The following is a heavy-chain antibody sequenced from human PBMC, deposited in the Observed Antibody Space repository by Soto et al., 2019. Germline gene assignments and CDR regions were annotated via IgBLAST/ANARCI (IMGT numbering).Heavy chain of an antibody. D-gene: IGHD3-16*01. CDR2: IIPIFSSR. CDR1: RDTFNKYA. V-gene: IGHV1-69*01. Sequence: QVQLVQSGAEVKKPGSSVKDSCKTSRDTFNKYAFNWVRQAPGQGLEWMGWIIPIFSSRNYAEKFQGRVTITADDSTSTAYMELRSLRFEDTAVYYCARGETYLGVWGQGTTVTVSS. CDR3: ARGETYLGV. J-gene: IGHJ6*02.